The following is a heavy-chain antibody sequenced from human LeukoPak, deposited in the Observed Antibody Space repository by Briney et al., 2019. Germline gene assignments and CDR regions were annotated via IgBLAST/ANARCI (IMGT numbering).Heavy chain of an antibody. D-gene: IGHD3/OR15-3a*01. J-gene: IGHJ4*02. CDR2: IKLDGTQK. CDR1: GFTFRNYW. V-gene: IGHV3-7*01. CDR3: TRDFWTDY. Sequence: PGGSLRLSCAASGFTFRNYWMSWIRQAPGRGLEWVANIKLDGTQKNCIQSVRGRFTISRDNARNFLYLQLSSLRAEDTAVYYCTRDFWTDYWGQGTLVTVSS.